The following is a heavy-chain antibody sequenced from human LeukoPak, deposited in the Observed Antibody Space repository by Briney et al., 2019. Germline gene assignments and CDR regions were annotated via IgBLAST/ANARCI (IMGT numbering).Heavy chain of an antibody. Sequence: GGSLRLSCAASGFTFSDAWMSWVRQAPGKGLEWVGRIKSKTDGGTTDYAAPVKGRFTISRDDSKNTLYLQMNSLKTEDTAVYYCTTLGAVAGNIDYWGQGTLVTVSS. CDR2: IKSKTDGGTT. D-gene: IGHD6-19*01. V-gene: IGHV3-15*01. CDR1: GFTFSDAW. J-gene: IGHJ4*02. CDR3: TTLGAVAGNIDY.